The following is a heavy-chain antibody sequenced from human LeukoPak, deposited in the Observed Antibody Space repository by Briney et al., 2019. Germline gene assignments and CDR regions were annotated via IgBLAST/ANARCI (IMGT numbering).Heavy chain of an antibody. CDR3: ASRIAVAGSTFAY. D-gene: IGHD6-19*01. J-gene: IGHJ4*02. CDR2: ISASGSST. CDR1: GFTFSSYA. Sequence: PGGSLRLSCAASGFTFSSYAMSWVRQAPGKGLEWVSAISASGSSTYYADSVKGRFTISRDNSTNTVHLLMNSLRAEDTAVYYCASRIAVAGSTFAYWGQGTLVTVSS. V-gene: IGHV3-23*01.